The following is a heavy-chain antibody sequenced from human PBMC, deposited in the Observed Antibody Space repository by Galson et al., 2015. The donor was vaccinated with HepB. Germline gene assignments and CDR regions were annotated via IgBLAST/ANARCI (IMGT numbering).Heavy chain of an antibody. Sequence: SLILSCAASGFTVSSNHMSWVRQAPGKGLEWVSLIYSGGTSYYADSVKGRFTISRDNPKNPLYFQMNNLRAEDTAVYYCARTRNWNYYMDVWGKGTTVTVSS. V-gene: IGHV3-53*01. J-gene: IGHJ6*03. D-gene: IGHD1-1*01. CDR1: GFTVSSNH. CDR3: ARTRNWNYYMDV. CDR2: IYSGGTS.